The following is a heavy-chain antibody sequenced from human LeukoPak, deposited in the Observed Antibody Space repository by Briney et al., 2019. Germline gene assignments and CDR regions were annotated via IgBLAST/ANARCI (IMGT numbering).Heavy chain of an antibody. V-gene: IGHV4-34*01. CDR1: GGPFSGYY. Sequence: SETLSLTCAVYGGPFSGYYWSWIRQPPGKGLEWIGEINHSGSTNYNPSLKSRVTISVDTSKNQFSLKLSSVTAADTAVYYCARRGSGWYDLIDYWGQGTLVTVSS. CDR3: ARRGSGWYDLIDY. D-gene: IGHD6-19*01. CDR2: INHSGST. J-gene: IGHJ4*02.